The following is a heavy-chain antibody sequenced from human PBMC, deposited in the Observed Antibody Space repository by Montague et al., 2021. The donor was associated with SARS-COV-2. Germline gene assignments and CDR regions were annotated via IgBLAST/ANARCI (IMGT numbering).Heavy chain of an antibody. CDR1: GGSISSSNYY. CDR3: ARAPVAHITIFGVVTSFDY. CDR2: IYDSGXT. D-gene: IGHD3-3*01. V-gene: IGHV4-39*02. J-gene: IGHJ4*02. Sequence: SETLSLTCTVSGGSISSSNYYWDWIRQPPGKGLEWIGSIYDSGXTXYXXXXKXRVTISVDTSKNHFSLKLSSVTAAGTAVYYCARAPVAHITIFGVVTSFDYWGQGTLVTVSS.